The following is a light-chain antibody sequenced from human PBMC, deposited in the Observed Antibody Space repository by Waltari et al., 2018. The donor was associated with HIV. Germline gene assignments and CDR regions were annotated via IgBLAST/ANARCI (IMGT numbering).Light chain of an antibody. CDR1: TNEIGTNNY. Sequence: QSALTQPASVSGFPGQSITISCTGTTNEIGTNNYVSWYQVLPGEAPKLIIYEVSNRPSGIPHRFSASKSGGTASLTISGLQSEDEADYFCSSYTNSGVWVFGGGTK. V-gene: IGLV2-14*01. J-gene: IGLJ3*02. CDR3: SSYTNSGVWV. CDR2: EVS.